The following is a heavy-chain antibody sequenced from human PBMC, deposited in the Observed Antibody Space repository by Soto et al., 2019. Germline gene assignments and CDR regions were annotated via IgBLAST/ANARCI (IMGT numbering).Heavy chain of an antibody. J-gene: IGHJ4*02. CDR3: ARGFWPNLYYFDY. CDR1: GGSISSYY. V-gene: IGHV4-59*01. Sequence: NPSETLSLTCTVSGGSISSYYWSWIRQPPGKGLEWIGYIYYSGSTNYNPSLKSRVTISVDTSKNQFSLKLSSVTAADTAVYYCARGFWPNLYYFDYWGQGTLVTVSS. D-gene: IGHD3-3*01. CDR2: IYYSGST.